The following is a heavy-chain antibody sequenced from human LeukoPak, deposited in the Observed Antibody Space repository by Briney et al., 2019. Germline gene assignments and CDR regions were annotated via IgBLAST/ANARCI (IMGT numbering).Heavy chain of an antibody. D-gene: IGHD3-22*01. CDR2: ITTSGGST. Sequence: PGGSLRLSCAASGFTFSSYAMTWVRQAPGKGLEWVSGITTSGGSTNYADSVKGRFTISRDNSKNTLYLQMISLRAEDTAVYYGYYYTNDDFDMWGQGTMVTVSS. CDR3: YYYTNDDFDM. CDR1: GFTFSSYA. V-gene: IGHV3-23*01. J-gene: IGHJ3*02.